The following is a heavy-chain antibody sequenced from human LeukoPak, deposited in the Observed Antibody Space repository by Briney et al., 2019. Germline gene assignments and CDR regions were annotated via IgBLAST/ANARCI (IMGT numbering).Heavy chain of an antibody. CDR2: ISYDGSNK. Sequence: GGSLRLSCAASGFTFSSYAMHWVRPAPGKGLEWVAVISYDGSNKYYADSVKGRFTISRDNSKNTLYLQMNSLRAEDTAVYYCARRPLSSRVGFDPWGQGTLVTVSS. D-gene: IGHD6-13*01. CDR3: ARRPLSSRVGFDP. J-gene: IGHJ5*02. CDR1: GFTFSSYA. V-gene: IGHV3-30*01.